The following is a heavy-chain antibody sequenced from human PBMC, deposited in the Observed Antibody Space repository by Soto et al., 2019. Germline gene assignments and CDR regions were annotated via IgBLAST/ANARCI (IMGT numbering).Heavy chain of an antibody. CDR2: IYASGGT. CDR1: AGYLERSNYY. D-gene: IGHD4-17*01. V-gene: IGHV4-4*07. CDR3: ARDRKQNGDYLPDYYYGMDV. J-gene: IGHJ6*02. Sequence: SETLSLTCSVSAGYLERSNYYWSWIRQPAGKGLEWIGRIYASGGTNYNPSLKSRVTMSADTSKNQLSLRLSSVTAADTAVYYCARDRKQNGDYLPDYYYGMDVWGQGTTVTVSS.